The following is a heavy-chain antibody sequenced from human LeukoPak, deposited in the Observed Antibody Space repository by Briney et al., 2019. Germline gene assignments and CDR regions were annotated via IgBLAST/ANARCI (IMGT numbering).Heavy chain of an antibody. V-gene: IGHV3-21*01. Sequence: PGGSLRLSCAASGFTFSSYDMTWVRQAPGRGLEWVSSIRPSGDNTYYGDSVKGRFTISRDNAKNSLYLQMNSLRAEDTAVYYCAREVVSDIVATFAAFDIWGQGTMVTVSS. CDR3: AREVVSDIVATFAAFDI. CDR2: IRPSGDNT. D-gene: IGHD5-12*01. J-gene: IGHJ3*02. CDR1: GFTFSSYD.